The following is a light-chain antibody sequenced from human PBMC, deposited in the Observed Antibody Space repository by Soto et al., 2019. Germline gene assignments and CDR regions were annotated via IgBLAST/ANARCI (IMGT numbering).Light chain of an antibody. V-gene: IGKV3-20*01. Sequence: PGESATLSCRASQTVSITNLAWYQQKPGQAPRLLIYGASSRATGIPDRFSGSGSGTDFTLTISRLEPEDFAVYYCQQYSSSPITFGQGTRLEI. CDR1: QTVSITN. J-gene: IGKJ5*01. CDR3: QQYSSSPIT. CDR2: GAS.